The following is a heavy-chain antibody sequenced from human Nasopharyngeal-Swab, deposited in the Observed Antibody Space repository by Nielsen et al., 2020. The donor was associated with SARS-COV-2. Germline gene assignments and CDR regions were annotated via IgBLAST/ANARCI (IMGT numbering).Heavy chain of an antibody. J-gene: IGHJ4*02. Sequence: SETLSLTCAVSGASISSDYWGWIRQPPGKGLEWIGCVSYSARTDYNPSLKSRVTISIDTSKKHFSLVLSSLTAADTALYYCTRGSLRTAPDCWGQGTLVTVSS. CDR1: GASISSDY. CDR2: VSYSART. V-gene: IGHV4-59*12. CDR3: TRGSLRTAPDC. D-gene: IGHD4-17*01.